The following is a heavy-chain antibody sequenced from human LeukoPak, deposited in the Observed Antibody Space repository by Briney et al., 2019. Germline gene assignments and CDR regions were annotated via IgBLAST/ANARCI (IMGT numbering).Heavy chain of an antibody. V-gene: IGHV3-30*18. CDR2: ISYDGSNK. Sequence: GRSLRLSCAASGFTFSSYGMHWVRQAPGKGLEWVAVISYDGSNKYYADSVKGRFTISRDNSKNTLYLQMNSLRAEDTAVYYCAKGPFPKAAAATTPFDYGGQGTLVTVSS. CDR3: AKGPFPKAAAATTPFDY. J-gene: IGHJ4*02. CDR1: GFTFSSYG. D-gene: IGHD6-13*01.